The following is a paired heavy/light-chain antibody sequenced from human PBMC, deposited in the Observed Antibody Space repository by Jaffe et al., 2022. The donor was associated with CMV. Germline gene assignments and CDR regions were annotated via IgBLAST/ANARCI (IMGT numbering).Heavy chain of an antibody. V-gene: IGHV1-46*01. J-gene: IGHJ4*02. CDR3: ARVKIGVGELLDPFDY. Sequence: QVQLVQSGAEVKKPGASVKVSCKASGYTFTSYYMHWVRQAPGQGLEWMGIINPSGGSTSYAQKFQGRVTMTRDTSTSTVYMELSSLRSEDTAVYYCARVKIGVGELLDPFDYWGQGTLVTVSS. CDR2: INPSGGST. D-gene: IGHD3-10*01. CDR1: GYTFTSYY.
Light chain of an antibody. CDR3: MQGTHWPPA. CDR2: KVS. V-gene: IGKV2-30*01. J-gene: IGKJ5*01. CDR1: QSLVYSDGNTY. Sequence: DVVMTQSPLSLPVTLGQPASISCRSSQSLVYSDGNTYLNWFQQRPGQSPRRLIYKVSNRDSGVPDRFSGSGSGTDFTLKISRVEAEDVGVYYCMQGTHWPPAFGQGTRLEIK.